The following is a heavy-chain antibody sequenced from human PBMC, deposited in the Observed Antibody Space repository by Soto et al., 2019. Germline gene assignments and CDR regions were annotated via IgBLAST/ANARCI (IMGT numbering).Heavy chain of an antibody. CDR3: ARDGDAYNGDAFDS. CDR1: GFTFSRYW. D-gene: IGHD1-1*01. V-gene: IGHV3-74*01. CDR2: IKTDGSST. J-gene: IGHJ4*02. Sequence: PGGSLRLSCAASGFTFSRYWMHWVRQAPGKGLVWVSRIKTDGSSTSYADSVKGRFTISRDNAKNTLYLQMNSLRAEDTAVYYCARDGDAYNGDAFDSWGQGTLVTVSS.